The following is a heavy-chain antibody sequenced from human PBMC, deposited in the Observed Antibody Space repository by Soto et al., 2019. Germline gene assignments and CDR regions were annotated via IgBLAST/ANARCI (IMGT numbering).Heavy chain of an antibody. CDR2: ISASGDNA. Sequence: HPGGSLRLSCSASGFIFSSYAMSWVRQAPGKGLEWVSAISASGDNAYYADSVKGRFTISRDRSKSLYLQMKSLRAEDTAIYYCAKFFVAGTRGYFDSWGQGTLVTVS. V-gene: IGHV3-23*01. CDR1: GFIFSSYA. D-gene: IGHD6-19*01. J-gene: IGHJ4*02. CDR3: AKFFVAGTRGYFDS.